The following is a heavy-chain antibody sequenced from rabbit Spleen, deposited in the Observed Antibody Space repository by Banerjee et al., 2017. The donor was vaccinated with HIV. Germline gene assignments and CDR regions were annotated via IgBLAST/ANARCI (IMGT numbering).Heavy chain of an antibody. CDR2: INAVTGKA. J-gene: IGHJ4*01. V-gene: IGHV1S45*01. Sequence: QEQLVESGGGLVKPEGSLKLSCTASGFSFSNKAVMCWVRQAPGKGLEWIACINAVTGKAVYASWAKGRFTFSKTSSTTVTLQMTSLTAADTATYFCARSGYGGYGDDDLWGPGTLVTVS. D-gene: IGHD6-1*01. CDR1: GFSFSNKAV. CDR3: ARSGYGGYGDDDL.